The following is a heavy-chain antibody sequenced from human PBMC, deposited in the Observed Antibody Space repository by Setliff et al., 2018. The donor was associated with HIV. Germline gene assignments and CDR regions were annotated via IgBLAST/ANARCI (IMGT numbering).Heavy chain of an antibody. D-gene: IGHD4-17*01. V-gene: IGHV1-2*02. CDR3: ARDHGMWDYGGNFLMREYFHH. Sequence: ASVKVSCKASGYTITNYSMNWGRQAPGQGVEWMGWIKPNSGGTKYAQKFQGRVTMTRDTSISTASMDLSRLRSDDPAVYYCARDHGMWDYGGNFLMREYFHHWGQGTLVTVSS. CDR1: GYTITNYS. CDR2: IKPNSGGT. J-gene: IGHJ1*01.